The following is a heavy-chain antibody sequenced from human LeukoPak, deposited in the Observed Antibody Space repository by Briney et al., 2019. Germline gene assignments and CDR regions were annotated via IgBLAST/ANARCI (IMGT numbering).Heavy chain of an antibody. CDR1: GFTFSSYS. CDR2: ISSSSSYI. V-gene: IGHV3-21*01. D-gene: IGHD3-10*01. Sequence: GGSLRLSCAASGFTFSSYSMNWVRQAPGKGLEWVSSISSSSSYIYYADSVKGRFTISRDNAKNSLYLQMNSLRAEDTAVYYCARGPTMVRGVISPSYYYYYMDVWGKGTTVTVSS. J-gene: IGHJ6*03. CDR3: ARGPTMVRGVISPSYYYYYMDV.